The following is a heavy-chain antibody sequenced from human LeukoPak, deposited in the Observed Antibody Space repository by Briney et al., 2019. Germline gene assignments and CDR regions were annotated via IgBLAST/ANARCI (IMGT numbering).Heavy chain of an antibody. Sequence: ASVKVSCKASGYTFTSYAMHWVRQAPGQRLEWMGWINAGNGNTKYSQEFQGRVTITRDTSASTAYMELSSLRSEDMAVYYCAGSDTTGYSPREWDYWYFDLWGRGTLVTVSS. CDR3: AGSDTTGYSPREWDYWYFDL. J-gene: IGHJ2*01. CDR1: GYTFTSYA. CDR2: INAGNGNT. D-gene: IGHD3-9*01. V-gene: IGHV1-3*03.